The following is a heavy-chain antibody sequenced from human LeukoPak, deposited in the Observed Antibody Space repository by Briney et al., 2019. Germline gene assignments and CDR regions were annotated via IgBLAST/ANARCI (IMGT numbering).Heavy chain of an antibody. D-gene: IGHD1/OR15-1a*01. J-gene: IGHJ4*02. CDR2: INPSGGST. V-gene: IGHV1-46*01. CDR1: GYTLTTYY. Sequence: ASVKVSCKASGYTLTTYYIHWVRQAPGQGLEWMGIINPSGGSTTYAQRFQGRVTMTRDTSTNTAYMELSSLRSEDTAVYYCARDRSPNIAEVFDYWGQGTLVIVSS. CDR3: ARDRSPNIAEVFDY.